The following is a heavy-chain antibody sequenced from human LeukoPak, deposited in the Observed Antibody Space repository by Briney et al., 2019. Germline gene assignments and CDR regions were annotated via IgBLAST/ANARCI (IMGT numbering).Heavy chain of an antibody. D-gene: IGHD4-17*01. Sequence: PGGSLRLSCAASGFTFSDYYMSWIRQAPGKGLEWVSYISSSGSTIYYADSVKGRFTISRDNAKNSLYLQMNSLRAEDTAVYYCARTVTLYYYYLDVWGKGTTVTVSS. CDR1: GFTFSDYY. CDR3: ARTVTLYYYYLDV. J-gene: IGHJ6*03. CDR2: ISSSGSTI. V-gene: IGHV3-11*04.